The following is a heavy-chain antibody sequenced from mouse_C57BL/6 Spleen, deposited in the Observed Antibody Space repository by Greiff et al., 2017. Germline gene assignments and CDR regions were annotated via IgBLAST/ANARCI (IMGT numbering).Heavy chain of an antibody. CDR1: GYTFTGYW. J-gene: IGHJ1*03. CDR3: ARGIYYYGSSYLYFDV. D-gene: IGHD1-1*01. Sequence: QVQLQQSGAELMKPGASVKLSCKATGYTFTGYWIEWVKQRPGHGLEWIGEILPGSGSTNYNEKFKGKASFTADTSSNTAYMQLSSLTTEDSAIYYCARGIYYYGSSYLYFDVWGTGTTVTVSS. CDR2: ILPGSGST. V-gene: IGHV1-9*01.